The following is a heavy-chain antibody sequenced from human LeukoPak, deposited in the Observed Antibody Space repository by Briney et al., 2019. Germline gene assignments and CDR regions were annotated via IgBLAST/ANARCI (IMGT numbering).Heavy chain of an antibody. CDR2: ISSGGETR. J-gene: IGHJ4*01. V-gene: IGHV3-48*03. D-gene: IGHD2-8*01. CDR3: ASLKNAAAGVPFDL. Sequence: GGSLRLSCAASGFNFGSYEMNWVRQAPGKGLEWVSYISSGGETRYYADSMRGRFTISRDNAKNSLYLQMNSLRDEDTAVYFRASLKNAAAGVPFDLRGPGTLGTGS. CDR1: GFNFGSYE.